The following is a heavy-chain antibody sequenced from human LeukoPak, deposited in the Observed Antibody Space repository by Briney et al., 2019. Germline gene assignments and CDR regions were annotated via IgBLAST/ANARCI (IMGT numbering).Heavy chain of an antibody. CDR2: TYYSGST. V-gene: IGHV4-59*08. CDR3: ARHGSGAFGFDI. Sequence: SETLSLTCTVSGGSISSYYWSWIRQPPGKGLEWIGYTYYSGSTNYNPSLKSRVTISADMSKNQFSLKLSSVAAADTAVYYCARHGSGAFGFDIWGQGTMVTVSS. J-gene: IGHJ3*02. D-gene: IGHD3-10*01. CDR1: GGSISSYY.